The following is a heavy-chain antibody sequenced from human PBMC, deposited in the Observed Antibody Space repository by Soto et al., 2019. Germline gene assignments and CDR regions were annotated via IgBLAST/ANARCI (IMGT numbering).Heavy chain of an antibody. CDR2: IKQDGSEK. CDR1: GFTFCRYW. J-gene: IGHJ4*02. Sequence: GGALRLSCEVSGFTFCRYWMSCVRQAPGKGLEWVANIKQDGSEKYYVDSVKGRFTISRDNAKNSLFLQMDSLRAEDTAVYYCASHTVFGVAMDYWGQGSLVTVSS. CDR3: ASHTVFGVAMDY. D-gene: IGHD3-3*01. V-gene: IGHV3-7*01.